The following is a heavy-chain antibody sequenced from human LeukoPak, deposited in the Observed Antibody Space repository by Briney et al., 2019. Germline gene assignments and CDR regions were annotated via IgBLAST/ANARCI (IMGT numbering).Heavy chain of an antibody. CDR1: GFTFSNAW. V-gene: IGHV3-15*01. J-gene: IGHJ3*02. Sequence: GSLRLSCAASGFTFSNAWMNWVRQAPGKGLEWVGRIKNKIASGTTDYAAPVKGRFTISRDDSKNTLFLQMNSLKTEDTAMYYCTTNDAFDIWGQGTMVTVSS. CDR3: TTNDAFDI. CDR2: IKNKIASGTT.